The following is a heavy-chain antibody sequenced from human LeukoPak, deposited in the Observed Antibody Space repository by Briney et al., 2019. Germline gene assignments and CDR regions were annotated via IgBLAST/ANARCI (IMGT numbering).Heavy chain of an antibody. D-gene: IGHD5-18*01. Sequence: ASVKVSCKASGYTFTGNYMYWVRQAPGQGLEWMGWINPNSGGTNYAQKFQGRVTMTRDTSISTAYKELSRLRSDDTAVYYCARADGIQIVDYWGQGTLVTVSS. J-gene: IGHJ4*02. CDR2: INPNSGGT. CDR1: GYTFTGNY. CDR3: ARADGIQIVDY. V-gene: IGHV1-2*02.